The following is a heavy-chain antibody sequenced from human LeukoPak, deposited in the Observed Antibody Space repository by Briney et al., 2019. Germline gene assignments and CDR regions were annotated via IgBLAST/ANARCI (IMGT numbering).Heavy chain of an antibody. V-gene: IGHV4-59*11. J-gene: IGHJ4*02. Sequence: PSETLSLTCTVSGCTISSHYWSWIRQPPGKGLEWVGYIYYSGSTNYNPSLKSRVTISVDTSKNQFSLKLSSVTAADTAVYYCARMGYYGSGSYIVDYWGQGTLVTVSS. CDR3: ARMGYYGSGSYIVDY. CDR1: GCTISSHY. CDR2: IYYSGST. D-gene: IGHD3-10*01.